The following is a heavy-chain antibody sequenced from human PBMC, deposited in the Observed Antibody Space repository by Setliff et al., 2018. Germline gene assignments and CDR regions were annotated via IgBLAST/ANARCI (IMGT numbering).Heavy chain of an antibody. Sequence: SETLSLTCTVSGYSISSGYYWGWIRQPPGKGLEWIGSIYHSGSTYYNPSLKSRVTISVDTSKNQFSLKLSSVTAADTAVYYCARAGVYYDGSGYYYVPIFDYWGQGTLVTVSS. D-gene: IGHD3-22*01. CDR1: GYSISSGYY. V-gene: IGHV4-38-2*02. CDR3: ARAGVYYDGSGYYYVPIFDY. J-gene: IGHJ4*02. CDR2: IYHSGST.